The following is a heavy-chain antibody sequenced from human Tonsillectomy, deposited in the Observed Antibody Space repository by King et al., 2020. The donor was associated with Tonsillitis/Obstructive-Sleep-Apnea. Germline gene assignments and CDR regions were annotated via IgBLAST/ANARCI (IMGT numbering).Heavy chain of an antibody. J-gene: IGHJ4*02. D-gene: IGHD2-15*01. CDR2: ISSSGSYI. CDR3: ARDPTVVVVAATPYFDY. CDR1: GFTFSSYS. V-gene: IGHV3-21*01. Sequence: VQLVESGGGLVKPGGSLRLSCAASGFTFSSYSMNWVRQAPGKGLEWVSSISSSGSYIHYADSGKGRFTISRDNAKNSLYLQMNSLRADDTAVYYCARDPTVVVVAATPYFDYWGQGTLVTVSS.